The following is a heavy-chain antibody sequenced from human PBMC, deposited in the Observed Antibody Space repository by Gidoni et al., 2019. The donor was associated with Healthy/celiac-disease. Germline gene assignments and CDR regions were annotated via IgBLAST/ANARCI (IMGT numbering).Heavy chain of an antibody. V-gene: IGHV3-23*01. CDR1: AFTFSTYA. CDR3: AKDRYSYGYWTFDY. J-gene: IGHJ4*02. CDR2: ISGSGGST. D-gene: IGHD5-18*01. Sequence: EVQLLASGGGLVQPGWSLSLSCAASAFTFSTYAMSWVRQAPGKGLEWVSAISGSGGSTYYADSVKGRFTISRDNSKNTLYLQMNSLRAEDTAVYYCAKDRYSYGYWTFDYWGQGTLVTVSS.